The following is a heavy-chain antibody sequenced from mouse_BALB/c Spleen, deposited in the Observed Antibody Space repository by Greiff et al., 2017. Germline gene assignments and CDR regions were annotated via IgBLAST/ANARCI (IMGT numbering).Heavy chain of an antibody. CDR2: IRSKSNNYAT. CDR1: GFTFNTYA. V-gene: IGHV10-3*03. D-gene: IGHD1-1*01. Sequence: VQLQQSGGGLVQPTGSLKLSCAASGFTFNTYAMHWVCQSPGKGLEWVARIRSKSNNYATYYADSGKDRFTISRDDSQSMLYLQMNNLKTEDTAMYYCVREKGPYYDSSYAYAMDYWGQGTSVTVSS. CDR3: VREKGPYYDSSYAYAMDY. J-gene: IGHJ4*01.